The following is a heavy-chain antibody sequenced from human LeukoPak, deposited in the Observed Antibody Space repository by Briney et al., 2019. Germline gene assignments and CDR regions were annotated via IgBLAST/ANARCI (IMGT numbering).Heavy chain of an antibody. CDR1: GFTFRNYY. CDR3: VRDSGYDRYYFDL. CDR2: VSIDGSQE. D-gene: IGHD5-12*01. J-gene: IGHJ4*02. Sequence: PGGSLRLSCAASGFTFRNYYMHWVRQAPGKGLEWVAFVSIDGSQEYYADSVKGRFTISRDNSKDTLDLQMTSLRGDDTAVYYCVRDSGYDRYYFDLWGQGTLVIVSS. V-gene: IGHV3-30-3*01.